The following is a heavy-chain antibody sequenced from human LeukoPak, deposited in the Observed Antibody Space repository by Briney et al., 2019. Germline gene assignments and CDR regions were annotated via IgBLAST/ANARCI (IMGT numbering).Heavy chain of an antibody. CDR2: ISAYNGNT. V-gene: IGHV1-18*04. D-gene: IGHD3-10*01. Sequence: ASVKVSCKASGYTFTYHYLHLVRQAPGHGLEWMGWISAYNGNTNYAQKLQGRVTMTTDTSTSTAYMELRSLRSDDTAVYYCARFGGMFDYWGQGTLVTVSS. CDR1: GYTFTYHY. J-gene: IGHJ4*02. CDR3: ARFGGMFDY.